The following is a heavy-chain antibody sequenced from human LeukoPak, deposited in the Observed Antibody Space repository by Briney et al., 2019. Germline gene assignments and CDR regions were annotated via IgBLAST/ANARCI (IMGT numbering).Heavy chain of an antibody. CDR3: ARRPRMVATGYAFDI. Sequence: SETLSLTCTVSGGSISSYYWSWIRQPPGKGLEWIGYIYYSGSTNYNPSLKSRVTISVDTSKNQFSLKLSSVTAADTAVYYCARRPRMVATGYAFDIWGQGTMVTVSS. CDR1: GGSISSYY. D-gene: IGHD2-21*02. V-gene: IGHV4-59*08. CDR2: IYYSGST. J-gene: IGHJ3*02.